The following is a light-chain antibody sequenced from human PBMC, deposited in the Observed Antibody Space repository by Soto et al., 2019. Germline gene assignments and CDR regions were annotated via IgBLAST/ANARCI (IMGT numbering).Light chain of an antibody. J-gene: IGKJ5*01. CDR1: QSVSSY. Sequence: EIVLTQSPATLSLSTGERATLSCRASQSVSSYLAWYQQKPGQAPRLLIYDASNSATGIPARFSGSGSGTDFTLTISSLEPEDFAVYYCKQRSNWPPITFGQGTRLEIK. CDR3: KQRSNWPPIT. V-gene: IGKV3-11*01. CDR2: DAS.